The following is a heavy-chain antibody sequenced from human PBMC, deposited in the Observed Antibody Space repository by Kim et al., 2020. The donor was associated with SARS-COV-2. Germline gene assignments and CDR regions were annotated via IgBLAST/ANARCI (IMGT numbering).Heavy chain of an antibody. D-gene: IGHD4-17*01. Sequence: ASVKVSCKSSGYTFTDYYIHWVRQAPGQGLEWMGWIDPNSGGTNYALKFQGRVTMARDTSISTAYMELSSLRYDDTAIYYCARPGRVRYLDWWGQGTLVTVSS. CDR2: IDPNSGGT. CDR1: GYTFTDYY. J-gene: IGHJ4*02. V-gene: IGHV1-2*02. CDR3: ARPGRVRYLDW.